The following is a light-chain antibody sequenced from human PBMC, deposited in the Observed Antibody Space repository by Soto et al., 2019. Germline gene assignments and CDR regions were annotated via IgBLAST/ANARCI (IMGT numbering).Light chain of an antibody. Sequence: IVLTQSPGTLSLSPGERTTLSCRASQSISRYLAWYQQKPGQGPRLLIYGASSRATGTPDRFIGSGSGTDFTLTINRLEPEDFALYYCQQYGSSPPTFGQGTKVEIK. CDR2: GAS. CDR3: QQYGSSPPT. J-gene: IGKJ1*01. V-gene: IGKV3-20*01. CDR1: QSISRY.